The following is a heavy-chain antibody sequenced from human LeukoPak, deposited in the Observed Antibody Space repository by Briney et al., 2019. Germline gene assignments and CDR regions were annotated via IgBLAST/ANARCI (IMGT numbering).Heavy chain of an antibody. CDR3: ALGVMAAARDDY. CDR1: GGSVSSGSYY. CDR2: IYYSGST. D-gene: IGHD6-25*01. V-gene: IGHV4-61*01. J-gene: IGHJ4*02. Sequence: PSETLSLTCTVSGGSVSSGSYYWSWIRQPPGKGLEWIGYIYYSGSTNYNPSLKSRVTISVDTSKNQFSLKLSSVTAADTAVYYCALGVMAAARDDYWGQGTLVTVSS.